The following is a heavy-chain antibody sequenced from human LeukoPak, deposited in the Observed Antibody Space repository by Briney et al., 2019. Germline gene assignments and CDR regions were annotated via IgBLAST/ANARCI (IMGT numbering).Heavy chain of an antibody. CDR1: GFTFDDYA. CDR3: AREISAAGYFDY. D-gene: IGHD6-13*01. Sequence: PGGSLRLSCAASGFTFDDYAMHWVRQAPGKGLEWVSGISWNSGSIGYADSVKGRFTISRDNAKNSLYLQMNSLRAEDMAAYYCAREISAAGYFDYWGQGTLVTVSS. J-gene: IGHJ4*02. V-gene: IGHV3-9*03. CDR2: ISWNSGSI.